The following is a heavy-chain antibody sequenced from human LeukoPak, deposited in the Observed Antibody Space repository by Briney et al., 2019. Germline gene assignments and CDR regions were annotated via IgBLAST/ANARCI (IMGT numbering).Heavy chain of an antibody. D-gene: IGHD3-22*01. Sequence: SETLSLTCTVSGGSISSYYWSWIRQPPGKGLEWIGYIYYSGSTNYNPSLKSRVTISVDTSKNQFSLKLSSVTAADTAVYYCASSSGFPITMITGAFDIWGQGTMVTVSS. J-gene: IGHJ3*02. CDR1: GGSISSYY. V-gene: IGHV4-59*08. CDR2: IYYSGST. CDR3: ASSSGFPITMITGAFDI.